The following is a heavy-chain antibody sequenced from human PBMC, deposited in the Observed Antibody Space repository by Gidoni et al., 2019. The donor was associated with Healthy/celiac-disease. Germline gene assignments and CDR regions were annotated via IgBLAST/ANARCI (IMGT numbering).Heavy chain of an antibody. V-gene: IGHV3-23*01. CDR1: GFTFSSYA. J-gene: IGHJ4*02. D-gene: IGHD3-3*01. CDR2: ISGSGGST. CDR3: AKGDYDFWSGSGFDY. Sequence: EVQLLESGGGLVQPGGSLRLSCAASGFTFSSYAMSWVRQAPGKGLEWVSAISGSGGSTYYADSVKGRFTISRDNSKNTLDLQMNSLRAEDTAVYYCAKGDYDFWSGSGFDYWGQGTLVTVSS.